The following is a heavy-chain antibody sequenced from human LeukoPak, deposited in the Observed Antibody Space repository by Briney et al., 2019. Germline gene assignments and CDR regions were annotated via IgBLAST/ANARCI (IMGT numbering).Heavy chain of an antibody. CDR2: IYSSDST. D-gene: IGHD5-24*01. V-gene: IGHV3-66*01. CDR3: ARGDGYTSYYFDY. Sequence: GGSLRLSCAASGFTVSSNYMTWVRQAPGKGLEWVSFIYSSDSTYYADSVKGRFTISRDNSKNALYLQMNSLRPEDTAVYYCARGDGYTSYYFDYWGQGTLVTVSS. CDR1: GFTVSSNY. J-gene: IGHJ4*02.